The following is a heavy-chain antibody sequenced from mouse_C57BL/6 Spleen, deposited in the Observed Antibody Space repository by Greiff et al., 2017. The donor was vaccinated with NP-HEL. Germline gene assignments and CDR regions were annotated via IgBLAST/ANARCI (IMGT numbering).Heavy chain of an antibody. CDR1: GYTFTSYW. D-gene: IGHD2-2*01. CDR2: IDPSDSYT. Sequence: QVQLQQPGAELVKPGASVKLSCKASGYTFTSYWMQWVKQRPGQGLEWIGEIDPSDSYTNYNQKFKGKATLTVDTSSSTAYMQLSSLTSEDSAVYYCARRVTTGWLDYWGQGTTLTVSS. V-gene: IGHV1-50*01. J-gene: IGHJ2*01. CDR3: ARRVTTGWLDY.